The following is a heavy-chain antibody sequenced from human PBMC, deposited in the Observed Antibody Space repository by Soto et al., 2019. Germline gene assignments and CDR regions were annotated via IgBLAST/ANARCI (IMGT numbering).Heavy chain of an antibody. Sequence: DSLKISCKGSGYSFTTYWIGWVRQMPGNGLEWMGVIYPGDSDTRYSPSFQGQVTISADKSISTAYLQWSSAKASDTAMYYCASSPTVRAWRPGYFDSWGQGTLVTVSP. CDR3: ASSPTVRAWRPGYFDS. D-gene: IGHD3-3*01. CDR1: GYSFTTYW. V-gene: IGHV5-51*01. CDR2: IYPGDSDT. J-gene: IGHJ4*02.